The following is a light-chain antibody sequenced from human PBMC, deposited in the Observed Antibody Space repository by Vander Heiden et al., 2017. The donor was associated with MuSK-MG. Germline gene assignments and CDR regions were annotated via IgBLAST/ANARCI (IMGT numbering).Light chain of an antibody. Sequence: SFVLTQPPSVSVAPGQSATITCGGYKIGRKSVPWYPLKPGKAPVLVIYYDSDRPSGIPWRFSGANAGNTATLTNSRVEGGDEADYHCQVGDDDGAWIFGGGTKLTVL. CDR1: KIGRKS. J-gene: IGLJ3*02. CDR2: YDS. V-gene: IGLV3-21*04. CDR3: QVGDDDGAWI.